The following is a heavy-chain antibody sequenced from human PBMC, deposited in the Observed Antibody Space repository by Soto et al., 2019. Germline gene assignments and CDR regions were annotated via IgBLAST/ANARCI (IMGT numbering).Heavy chain of an antibody. J-gene: IGHJ6*02. CDR2: ISAYNGNT. V-gene: IGHV1-18*01. CDR3: ARVRAAASFQYYYYGMDV. CDR1: GYTFTSYV. D-gene: IGHD6-13*01. Sequence: VPVKLSCKASGYTFTSYVSSRVINATEQGLEWMGWISAYNGNTNYAQKFQGRVTMTTDTSTSTAYMELRSLRSDDTAVYYCARVRAAASFQYYYYGMDVWGQGTTVTVSS.